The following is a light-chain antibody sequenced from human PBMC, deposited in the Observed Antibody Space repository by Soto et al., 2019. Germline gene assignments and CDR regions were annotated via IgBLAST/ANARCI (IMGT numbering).Light chain of an antibody. CDR3: QQHRNWPPLS. V-gene: IGKV3-11*01. CDR1: EYVDIY. Sequence: ETVLTQSPATLSLSPGETATLSCRASEYVDIYLAWYQQKPAQAPRLLIYHASNRAAGIPARFSGSGSGTYFTLPISGLEPEDSAVYCCQQHRNWPPLSFGGGTRVEIK. J-gene: IGKJ4*01. CDR2: HAS.